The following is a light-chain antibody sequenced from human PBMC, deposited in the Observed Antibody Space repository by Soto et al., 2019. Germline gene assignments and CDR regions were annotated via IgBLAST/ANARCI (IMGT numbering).Light chain of an antibody. CDR2: AAS. CDR3: QRYNSVPPVI. V-gene: IGKV1-27*01. J-gene: IGKJ3*01. CDR1: QGITNY. Sequence: DIQMTQSPSSLSASVGDRVTITCRASQGITNYLAWYQQQPGKVPKLLMYAASTLQPGVPSRFSGSGSGTDFTLTISSLQPEDVATYYCQRYNSVPPVIFGPGTKVNL.